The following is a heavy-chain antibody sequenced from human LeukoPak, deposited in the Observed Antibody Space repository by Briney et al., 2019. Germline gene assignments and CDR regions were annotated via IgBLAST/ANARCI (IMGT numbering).Heavy chain of an antibody. CDR2: IYYSGST. V-gene: IGHV4-39*01. J-gene: IGHJ6*02. CDR3: ARQSYHYQESSGYYYSYYYYGMDV. Sequence: SETLSLTCTVSGGSISSSSYYWGWFRHPPGKGLEGIGSIYYSGSTYYNPSLKSRVTLSVDTSKNQFSLKLSPVTAANTAVYYRARQSYHYQESSGYYYSYYYYGMDVWGQGTTVTVSS. CDR1: GGSISSSSYY. D-gene: IGHD3-22*01.